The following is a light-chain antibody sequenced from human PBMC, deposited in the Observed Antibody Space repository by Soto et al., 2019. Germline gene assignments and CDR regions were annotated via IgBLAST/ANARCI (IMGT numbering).Light chain of an antibody. V-gene: IGLV1-44*01. J-gene: IGLJ1*01. CDR3: AAWDDSLNGFV. Sequence: QSVLTQPPSASGTPGQRVTISCSGSASNIGSVTVNWYQQLPGTAPKLLIYSNNQRPSGVPDRFSGSKSGTSASLAISGLQSEDEADYYCAAWDDSLNGFVFGTGTQLTVL. CDR2: SNN. CDR1: ASNIGSVT.